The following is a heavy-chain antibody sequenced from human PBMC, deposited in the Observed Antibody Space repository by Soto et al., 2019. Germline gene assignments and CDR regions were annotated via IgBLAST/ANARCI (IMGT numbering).Heavy chain of an antibody. Sequence: SVKVSCKASGGTFSRYAISWVRQAPGQGLEWMGGIIPMFGTANYAQKFLGRVTITADESTSTAYMVLSSLRAEDTAVYYCARQFDYDSSGYYYAHWGQGTLVTVSS. V-gene: IGHV1-69*13. CDR3: ARQFDYDSSGYYYAH. J-gene: IGHJ4*02. CDR1: GGTFSRYA. D-gene: IGHD3-22*01. CDR2: IIPMFGTA.